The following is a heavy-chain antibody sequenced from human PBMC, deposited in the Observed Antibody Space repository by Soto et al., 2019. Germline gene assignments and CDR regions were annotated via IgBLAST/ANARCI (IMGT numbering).Heavy chain of an antibody. J-gene: IGHJ6*02. CDR3: AGGRIVVAGSSAYYSMDV. CDR2: IIPVFGII. Sequence: QVHLLLQSGAAVKKPGSSVKVACKASGGNPSNSAISWVRQAPGQGLAWMGGIIPVFGIISHAQNFQGRVTITADESTSTAYMELSSLRSEDTAGYFCAGGRIVVAGSSAYYSMDVWGQGTTVTVSS. D-gene: IGHD6-19*01. CDR1: GGNPSNSA. V-gene: IGHV1-69*01.